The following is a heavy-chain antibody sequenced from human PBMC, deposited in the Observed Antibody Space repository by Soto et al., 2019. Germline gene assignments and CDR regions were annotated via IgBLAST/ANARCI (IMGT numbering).Heavy chain of an antibody. V-gene: IGHV3-23*01. J-gene: IGHJ4*02. CDR2: ISGSGGST. Sequence: EVQLLESGGGLVQPGGSLRLSCAASGFTFSSYAMSWVRQAPGKGLEWVSAISGSGGSTYYADSVKGRFTITRDNSKTTLYQQMNSLRAEDTAVYYCAILDWILRDYWGQGTLVTVSS. CDR1: GFTFSSYA. CDR3: AILDWILRDY. D-gene: IGHD3-9*01.